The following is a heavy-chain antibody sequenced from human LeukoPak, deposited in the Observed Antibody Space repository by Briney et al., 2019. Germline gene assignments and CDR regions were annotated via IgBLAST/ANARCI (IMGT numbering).Heavy chain of an antibody. CDR3: ARWGGYSSTDFDS. CDR1: GGSISNDY. Sequence: SSETLSLTCTVSGGSISNDYWSWIRQPPGKGLECIGYIYYTGSTNYNPSLKSRVTISVDTSKNQLSLKLSSVTAADSAVYYCARWGGYSSTDFDSWGQGSLVTVSS. CDR2: IYYTGST. D-gene: IGHD6-13*01. J-gene: IGHJ4*02. V-gene: IGHV4-59*01.